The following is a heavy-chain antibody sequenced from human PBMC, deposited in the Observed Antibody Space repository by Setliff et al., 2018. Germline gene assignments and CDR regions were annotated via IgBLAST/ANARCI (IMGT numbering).Heavy chain of an antibody. CDR1: GGSIINSYY. Sequence: PSETLSLTCTVSGGSIINSYYWSWIRQPAVKGLEWIGRISTSGSTNYNPSLKSRVTVSLDTSKNQFSLKLTSVTAADTAVYYCARDQWVRSPPLYFSYSMDVWGQGTTVTVSS. J-gene: IGHJ6*02. CDR2: ISTSGST. CDR3: ARDQWVRSPPLYFSYSMDV. V-gene: IGHV4-4*07. D-gene: IGHD5-12*01.